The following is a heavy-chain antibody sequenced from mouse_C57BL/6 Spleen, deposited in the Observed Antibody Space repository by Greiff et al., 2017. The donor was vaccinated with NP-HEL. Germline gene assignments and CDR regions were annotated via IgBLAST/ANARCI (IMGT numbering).Heavy chain of an antibody. CDR2: IYPGSGST. CDR1: GYTFTSYW. J-gene: IGHJ2*01. V-gene: IGHV1-55*01. CDR3: ARGGTMVTTVFDY. Sequence: QVQLQQPGAELVKPGASVKMSCKASGYTFTSYWITWVKQRPGQGLEWIGDIYPGSGSTNYNEKFKSKATLTVDTSSSTAYMQLSSLTSEDSAVYYCARGGTMVTTVFDYWGQGTTLTVSS. D-gene: IGHD2-2*01.